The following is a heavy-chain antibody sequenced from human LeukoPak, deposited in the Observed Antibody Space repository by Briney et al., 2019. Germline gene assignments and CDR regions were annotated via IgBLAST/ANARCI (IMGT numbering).Heavy chain of an antibody. D-gene: IGHD6-13*01. CDR3: ARAGYSSSWRERYKYYFDY. Sequence: GGSLRLSCAASGFTFSRFWMSWVRQAPGKGLEWVASIDQDESTIRYVDSVRGRFTISRDNAKNSLYLQMKSLRAEDTAVYYCARAGYSSSWRERYKYYFDYWGQGTLVTVSS. V-gene: IGHV3-7*01. CDR2: IDQDESTI. CDR1: GFTFSRFW. J-gene: IGHJ4*02.